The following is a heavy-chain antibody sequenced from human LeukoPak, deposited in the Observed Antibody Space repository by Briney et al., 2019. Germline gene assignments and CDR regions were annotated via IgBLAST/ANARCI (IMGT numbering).Heavy chain of an antibody. J-gene: IGHJ4*01. CDR3: AGGSYMDY. CDR1: GYTFTGYY. CDR2: INPNCGGT. Sequence: ASVKVSCKASGYTFTGYYMHWVRQAPGQGLEWMGWINPNCGGTNYAQKFQGRVTMTRDTSISTAYMELSRLRSDDTAVYYCAGGSYMDYWGKGTMVTVSS. V-gene: IGHV1-2*02.